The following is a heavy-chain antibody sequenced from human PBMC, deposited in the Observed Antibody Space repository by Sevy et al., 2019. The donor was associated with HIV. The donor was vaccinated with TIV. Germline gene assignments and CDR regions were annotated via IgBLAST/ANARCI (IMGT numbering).Heavy chain of an antibody. J-gene: IGHJ3*02. CDR2: IRSKANSYAS. Sequence: GGSLRLSCAASGFTFSGSAMHWVRQASGKGLEWVGRIRSKANSYASAYAGSVKDRFTISRDDSKNTAYLQMNSLKTEDTAVYYCTRRYYYDTSGYSDDAFDIWGQGTMVTVSS. V-gene: IGHV3-73*01. CDR3: TRRYYYDTSGYSDDAFDI. D-gene: IGHD3-22*01. CDR1: GFTFSGSA.